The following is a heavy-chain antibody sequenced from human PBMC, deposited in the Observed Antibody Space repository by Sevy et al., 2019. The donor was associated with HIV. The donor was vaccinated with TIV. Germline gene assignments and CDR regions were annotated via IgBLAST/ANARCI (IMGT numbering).Heavy chain of an antibody. V-gene: IGHV4-39*01. Sequence: SETLSLTCTVSGGSISSSSYYWGWIRQPPGKGLEWIGSIYYSGSTYYNPSLKSRVTISVDTSKNQYSLKLSSVTAADTAVYYCARRGWRRSPREAFDIWGQGTMVTVSS. D-gene: IGHD2-15*01. J-gene: IGHJ3*02. CDR2: IYYSGST. CDR1: GGSISSSSYY. CDR3: ARRGWRRSPREAFDI.